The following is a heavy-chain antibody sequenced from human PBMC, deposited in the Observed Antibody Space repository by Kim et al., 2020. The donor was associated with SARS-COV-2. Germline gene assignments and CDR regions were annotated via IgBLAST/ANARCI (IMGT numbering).Heavy chain of an antibody. CDR2: ISYDGSNK. V-gene: IGHV3-30*04. J-gene: IGHJ4*02. D-gene: IGHD3-10*01. CDR1: GFTFSSYA. Sequence: SLRLSCAASGFTFSSYAMHWVRQAPGKGLEWVAVISYDGSNKYYADSVKGRFTISRDNSKNTLYLQMNSLRAEDTAVYYCARDYGSGSYYNDLGGQGTLVTVSS. CDR3: ARDYGSGSYYNDL.